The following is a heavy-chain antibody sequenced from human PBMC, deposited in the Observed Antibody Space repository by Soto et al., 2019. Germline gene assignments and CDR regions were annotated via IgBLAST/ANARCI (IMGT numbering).Heavy chain of an antibody. CDR3: AAFWSGYSYNWFDP. CDR1: GGSISSSNR. CDR2: IYHSGST. D-gene: IGHD3-3*01. Sequence: SQTLSLTCAVSGGSISSSNRCSWVRQPPGKGLEWIGEIYHSGSTNYNPSLKSRVTISVDKSKNQFSLKLSSVTAADTAVYYCAAFWSGYSYNWFDPWGQGTLVGISS. V-gene: IGHV4-4*02. J-gene: IGHJ5*02.